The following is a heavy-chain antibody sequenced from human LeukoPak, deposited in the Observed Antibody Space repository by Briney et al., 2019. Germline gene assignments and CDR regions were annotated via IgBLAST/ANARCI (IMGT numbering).Heavy chain of an antibody. CDR1: GFTFSSYG. D-gene: IGHD6-13*01. Sequence: GRSLRLSCAASGFTFSSYGMHWVRQAPGKGLEWVSSISSSSSYIYYADSVKGRFTISRDNAKNSLYLQMNSLRAEDTAVYYCAREVAAAVYYWGQGTLVTVSS. J-gene: IGHJ4*02. CDR2: ISSSSSYI. CDR3: AREVAAAVYY. V-gene: IGHV3-21*01.